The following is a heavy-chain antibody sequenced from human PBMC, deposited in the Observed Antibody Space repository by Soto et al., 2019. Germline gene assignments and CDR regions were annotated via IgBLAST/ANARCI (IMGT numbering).Heavy chain of an antibody. Sequence: QVQLVESGGGLVKPGGSLRLSCVASVFTFSDHYMTWIRQAPGKGLEWLSYISTSSSYTNYADSVKGRFTISRDNAMNSLYLQMNSLRAEDTAVYYCARLRLTGYFDYWGQGTLVTVSS. CDR3: ARLRLTGYFDY. J-gene: IGHJ4*02. CDR1: VFTFSDHY. CDR2: ISTSSSYT. V-gene: IGHV3-11*05.